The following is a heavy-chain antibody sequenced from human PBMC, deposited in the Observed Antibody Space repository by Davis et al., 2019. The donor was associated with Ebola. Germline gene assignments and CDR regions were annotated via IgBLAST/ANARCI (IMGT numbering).Heavy chain of an antibody. CDR1: GFTFSSYW. Sequence: GESLKISCAASGFTFSSYWMSWVRQAPGKGLEWVANIKQDGSEKYYVDSVKGRFTISRDNAKNSLYLQMNSLRAEDTAVYYCARDSSIWFNWFDPWGQGTLVTVSS. J-gene: IGHJ5*02. V-gene: IGHV3-7*01. D-gene: IGHD6-19*01. CDR2: IKQDGSEK. CDR3: ARDSSIWFNWFDP.